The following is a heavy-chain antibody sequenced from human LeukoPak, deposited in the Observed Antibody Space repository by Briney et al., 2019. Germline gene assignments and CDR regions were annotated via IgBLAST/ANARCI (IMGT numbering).Heavy chain of an antibody. V-gene: IGHV3-23*01. J-gene: IGHJ1*01. CDR2: ISGSGGST. CDR1: GFTFSSYA. D-gene: IGHD3-3*01. CDR3: AKDFSRFLEWSEYFQH. Sequence: GGSLRLSCAASGFTFSSYAMSWVRQAPGKGLEWVSAISGSGGSTYYADSAKGRFTISRDNSKNTLYLQMNSLRAEDTAVYYCAKDFSRFLEWSEYFQHWGQGTLVTVSS.